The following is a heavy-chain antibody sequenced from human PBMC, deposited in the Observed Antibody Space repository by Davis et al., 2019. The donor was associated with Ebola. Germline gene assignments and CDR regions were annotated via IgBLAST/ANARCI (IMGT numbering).Heavy chain of an antibody. D-gene: IGHD3-10*01. Sequence: SETLSLTCTVSGGSISSSGFYWGWIRQPPGKRLDWIGNIYYSGSTHYSPSLKSPVTITVDTSKNQFSLKLSSVTAADTAVYYCASRRTWGDNDAFDIWGQGTMVTVSS. CDR1: GGSISSSGFY. CDR3: ASRRTWGDNDAFDI. CDR2: IYYSGST. J-gene: IGHJ3*02. V-gene: IGHV4-39*01.